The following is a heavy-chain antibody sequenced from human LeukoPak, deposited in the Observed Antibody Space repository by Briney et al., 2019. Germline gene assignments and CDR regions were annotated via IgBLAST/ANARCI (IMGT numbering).Heavy chain of an antibody. V-gene: IGHV3-21*01. CDR1: GFTFSSYS. CDR2: ISSSSSYI. CDR3: ARGEWLLHGCYYYYGMDD. J-gene: IGHJ6*02. Sequence: GGSLRLSCAASGFTFSSYSMSWVRQAPGKGLEWVSSISSSSSYIYYADSVKGRFTISRDNAKNSLYLQMNSLRAEDTAVYYCARGEWLLHGCYYYYGMDDWGQGTTVTVSS. D-gene: IGHD3-3*01.